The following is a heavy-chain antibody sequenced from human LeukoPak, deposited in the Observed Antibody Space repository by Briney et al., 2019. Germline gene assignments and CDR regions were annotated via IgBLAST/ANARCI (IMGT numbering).Heavy chain of an antibody. J-gene: IGHJ4*02. Sequence: SETLSLTCTVSGGSISSYYWSWIRQPPGKGLEWIGYIYYSGSTNYNPSLRSRVTISVDTSKNQFSLKLRSVTATDTAVYYCARQCPTYSYFDSWDQGTLVTVSS. V-gene: IGHV4-59*08. D-gene: IGHD1-26*01. CDR1: GGSISSYY. CDR3: ARQCPTYSYFDS. CDR2: IYYSGST.